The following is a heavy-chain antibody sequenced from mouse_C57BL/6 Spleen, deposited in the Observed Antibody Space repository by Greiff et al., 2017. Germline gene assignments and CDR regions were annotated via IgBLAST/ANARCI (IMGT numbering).Heavy chain of an antibody. V-gene: IGHV1-62-2*01. Sequence: QVQLQQSGAELVKPGASVKLSCKASGYTFTEYTIHWVKQRSGQGLEWIGWFYPGSGSIKYNEKFKDKATLTADKSSSTVYMELSRLTSEDSAVYFCARHEDPNYGSSYGYFDYWGQGTTLTVSS. CDR2: FYPGSGSI. CDR3: ARHEDPNYGSSYGYFDY. CDR1: GYTFTEYT. D-gene: IGHD1-1*01. J-gene: IGHJ2*01.